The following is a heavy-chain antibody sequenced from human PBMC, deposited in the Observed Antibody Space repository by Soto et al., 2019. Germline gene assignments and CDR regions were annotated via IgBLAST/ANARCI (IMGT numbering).Heavy chain of an antibody. CDR2: INAGNGNT. D-gene: IGHD6-13*01. CDR3: ARAPGGPGIAEY. J-gene: IGHJ4*02. V-gene: IGHV1-3*05. Sequence: QVQLVQSGAEEKKPGASVKVSCKASGYTFTSYGVHWVRQATGQRLEWMGWINAGNGNTKYSQKFQGRVTITRDTSASTAYMELSSLRSEDTAVYYCARAPGGPGIAEYWGQGTLVTVSS. CDR1: GYTFTSYG.